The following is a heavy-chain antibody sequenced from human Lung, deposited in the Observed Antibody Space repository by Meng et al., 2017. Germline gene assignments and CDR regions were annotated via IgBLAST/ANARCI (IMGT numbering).Heavy chain of an antibody. D-gene: IGHD1-26*01. V-gene: IGHV4-4*02. CDR3: AGYSGRFSIHFDY. CDR1: GGSFRSSPW. J-gene: IGHJ4*02. CDR2: FSYTGST. Sequence: VQRLESGPGRVKPSGTRPLPCAVSGGSFRSSPWWTWVRQPPGKGLQWIGEFSYTGSTNYNPSLESRLSMSIDEAKNHISLTLTSVTAADTAVYYCAGYSGRFSIHFDYWGQGALVTVSS.